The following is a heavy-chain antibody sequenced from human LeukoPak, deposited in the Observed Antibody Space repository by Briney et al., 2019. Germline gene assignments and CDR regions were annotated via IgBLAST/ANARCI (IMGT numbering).Heavy chain of an antibody. CDR2: ISGSGGST. CDR1: GFTFSSYA. V-gene: IGHV3-23*01. Sequence: PGGSLRLSCAASGFTFSSYAMSWVRQAPGKGREWGSAISGSGGSTYYADSVKGRFTISRDNSKNTLYLQMNSLRAEDTAVYYCAKRLYYYGSGSYYFNRFEPWGQGTLVTVSS. CDR3: AKRLYYYGSGSYYFNRFEP. D-gene: IGHD3-10*01. J-gene: IGHJ5*02.